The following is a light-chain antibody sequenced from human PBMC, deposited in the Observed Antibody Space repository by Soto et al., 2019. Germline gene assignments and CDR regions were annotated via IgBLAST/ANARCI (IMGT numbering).Light chain of an antibody. V-gene: IGLV1-40*01. J-gene: IGLJ1*01. CDR1: SANIGAAYN. CDR3: QSYDSSLSGYV. Sequence: VLTQPPLVSGAPGQRVTISCTGSSANIGAAYNVDWYQQLPGTAPKLLIYGNNNRPSGVPARFSGSRSGTSASLAIAGLQAEDEGDYYCQSYDSSLSGYVFGTGTKVTVL. CDR2: GNN.